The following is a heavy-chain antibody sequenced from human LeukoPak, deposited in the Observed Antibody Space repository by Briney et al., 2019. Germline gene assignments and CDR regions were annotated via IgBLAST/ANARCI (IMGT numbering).Heavy chain of an antibody. D-gene: IGHD6-19*01. J-gene: IGHJ4*02. CDR3: AREMGMIAVAGNPFDY. CDR2: IIPIFGTA. Sequence: SVKVSCKASGGTFSSYAISWVRQAPGQGLEWMGGIIPIFGTANYAQKFQGRVTITADESTSTAYMELSSLRSEDTAVYYCAREMGMIAVAGNPFDYWGQGTLVTVSS. CDR1: GGTFSSYA. V-gene: IGHV1-69*13.